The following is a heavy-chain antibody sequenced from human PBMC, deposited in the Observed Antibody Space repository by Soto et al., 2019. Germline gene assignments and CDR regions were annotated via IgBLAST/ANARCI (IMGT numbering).Heavy chain of an antibody. Sequence: GESLKISCKGSGYSFAGYWITWVRQKPGKGLGWMGRIDPSDSQTYYSPSFRGHVTISATKSITTVFLQWSSLRASDTAMYYCARQIYDSDTGPNFQYYFDSWGQGTPVTVSS. D-gene: IGHD3-22*01. CDR1: GYSFAGYW. J-gene: IGHJ4*02. V-gene: IGHV5-10-1*01. CDR2: IDPSDSQT. CDR3: ARQIYDSDTGPNFQYYFDS.